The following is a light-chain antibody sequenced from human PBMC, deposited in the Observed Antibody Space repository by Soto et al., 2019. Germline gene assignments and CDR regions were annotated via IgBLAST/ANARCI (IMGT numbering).Light chain of an antibody. CDR2: EVS. Sequence: QSALTQPASVSGSPGQSITISCTGTSRDVGNYNYVSWYQHHPGKAPKLMIYEVSYRPSGVSVRFSGSKSGNTASLTISGLQAEDEANYYCRSYTTSRTWVFGGGTKLTVL. J-gene: IGLJ3*02. CDR3: RSYTTSRTWV. V-gene: IGLV2-14*01. CDR1: SRDVGNYNY.